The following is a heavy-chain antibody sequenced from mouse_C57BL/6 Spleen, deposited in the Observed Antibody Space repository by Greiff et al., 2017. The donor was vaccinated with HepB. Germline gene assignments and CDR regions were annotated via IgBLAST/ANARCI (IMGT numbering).Heavy chain of an antibody. Sequence: VKLVESGAELARPGASVKLSCKASGYTFTSYGISWVKQRTGQGLEWIGEIYPRSGNTYYNEKFKGKATLTADKSSSTAYMELRSLTSEDSAVYFCAKVYYGSRNAMDYWGQGTSVTVSS. D-gene: IGHD1-1*01. J-gene: IGHJ4*01. V-gene: IGHV1-81*01. CDR3: AKVYYGSRNAMDY. CDR1: GYTFTSYG. CDR2: IYPRSGNT.